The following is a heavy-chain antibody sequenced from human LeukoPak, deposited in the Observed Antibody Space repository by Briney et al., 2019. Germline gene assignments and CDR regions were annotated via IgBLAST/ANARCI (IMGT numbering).Heavy chain of an antibody. CDR3: ARGERDDYSKNFDY. J-gene: IGHJ4*02. CDR1: GYILTSYD. Sequence: ASVKVSCKASGYILTSYDINWVRQATGQGLEWMGWMNPNSGNTGYAQKFQGRVTITRNTSISTAYMELSSLRSEDTAVYYCARGERDDYSKNFDYWGQGTLVTVSS. CDR2: MNPNSGNT. V-gene: IGHV1-8*03. D-gene: IGHD4-11*01.